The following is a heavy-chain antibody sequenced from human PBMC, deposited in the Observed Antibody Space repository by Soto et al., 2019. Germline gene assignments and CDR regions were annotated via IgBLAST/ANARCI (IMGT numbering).Heavy chain of an antibody. CDR1: GYTFTSYA. J-gene: IGHJ3*02. D-gene: IGHD2-2*01. V-gene: IGHV1-3*01. CDR2: INAGNGNT. Sequence: ASVKVSCKASGYTFTSYAMHWVRQAPGQRLEWMGWINAGNGNTKYSQKFQGGVTITRDTSASTAYMELSSLRSEDTAVYYCARVSALGYCSSTSCYRAFDIWGQGTMVTVSS. CDR3: ARVSALGYCSSTSCYRAFDI.